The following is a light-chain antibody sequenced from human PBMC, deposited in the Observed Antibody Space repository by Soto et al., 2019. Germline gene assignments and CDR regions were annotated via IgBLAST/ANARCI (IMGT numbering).Light chain of an antibody. V-gene: IGKV1-5*01. CDR3: QQYDTFPWT. J-gene: IGKJ1*01. CDR1: QSLNNW. Sequence: IPMTQSPSTLSATVGDRVTITCRASQSLNNWLAWYQQKPGKAPKVLIYDASSLESGVPSRFSGSGSGTEFTLTISSLQPDDFATYYCQQYDTFPWTFAQGTKVDI. CDR2: DAS.